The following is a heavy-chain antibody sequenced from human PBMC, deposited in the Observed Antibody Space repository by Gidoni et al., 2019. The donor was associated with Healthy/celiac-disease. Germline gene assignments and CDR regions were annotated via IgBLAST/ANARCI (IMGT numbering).Heavy chain of an antibody. V-gene: IGHV1-2*04. CDR1: GYTFTGYY. CDR3: ARGPGYCSGGSCYSDGMDV. J-gene: IGHJ6*02. D-gene: IGHD2-15*01. CDR2: INPNSGGT. Sequence: QVQLVQSGAEVKKPGASVKVSCKASGYTFTGYYMHWVRQAPGQGLEWMGWINPNSGGTNYAQKFQGWVTMTRDTSISTAYMELSRLRSDDTAVYYCARGPGYCSGGSCYSDGMDVWGQGTTVTVSS.